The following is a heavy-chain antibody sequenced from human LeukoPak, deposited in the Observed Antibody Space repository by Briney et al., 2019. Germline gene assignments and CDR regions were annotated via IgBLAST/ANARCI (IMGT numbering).Heavy chain of an antibody. CDR1: GFTFSRSA. V-gene: IGHV3-23*01. CDR2: VSGSGSST. J-gene: IGHJ4*02. Sequence: GGSLRLSCAASGFTFSRSAMSWVRQSPGRGLEWVSTVSGSGSSTYYADSVKGRFTVSRDNSKNTLYLQMNSVRAEDTAVYYCAKTSSYRFEYWGQGTLVTVSS. CDR3: AKTSSYRFEY. D-gene: IGHD2-2*01.